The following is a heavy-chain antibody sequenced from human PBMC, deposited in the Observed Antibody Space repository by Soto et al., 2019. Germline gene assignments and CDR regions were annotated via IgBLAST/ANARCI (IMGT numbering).Heavy chain of an antibody. V-gene: IGHV4-59*01. D-gene: IGHD1-26*01. J-gene: IGHJ4*02. CDR3: ARGRRGGSYDYFDY. Sequence: PSETLSLTCTVSGGSISSYYWSWIRQPPGKGLEWIGYIYYSGSTNYNPSLKSRVTISVDTSKNQFSLKLSSVTAADTAVYYCARGRRGGSYDYFDYWGQGTLVTVSS. CDR1: GGSISSYY. CDR2: IYYSGST.